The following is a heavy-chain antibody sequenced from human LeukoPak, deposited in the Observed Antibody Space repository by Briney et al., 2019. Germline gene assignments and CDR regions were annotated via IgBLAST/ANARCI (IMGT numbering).Heavy chain of an antibody. Sequence: SETLSLTCTVSGGSITGYYWSWIRQPPGKGLEWIGYIYYSGSTNYNPSLKSRVTISVDTSKNQFSLKLSCVTAADTAVYYCVRRASRYSSSYYDYWGQGTLVTVSS. J-gene: IGHJ4*02. CDR1: GGSITGYY. V-gene: IGHV4-59*08. CDR3: VRRASRYSSSYYDY. CDR2: IYYSGST. D-gene: IGHD6-13*01.